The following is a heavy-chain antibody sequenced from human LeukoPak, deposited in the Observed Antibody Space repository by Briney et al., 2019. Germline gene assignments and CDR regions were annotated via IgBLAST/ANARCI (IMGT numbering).Heavy chain of an antibody. J-gene: IGHJ4*02. D-gene: IGHD4-23*01. V-gene: IGHV3-30-3*01. CDR2: ISYDGSNK. Sequence: RPGGSLRLSCAASGFTFSSYAMHWVRQAPGKGLEWVAVISYDGSNKYYADSVKGRFTISRDNSKNTLYLQMNSLRAEDTAVHYCARAWPDYGGNFDYWGQGTLVTVSS. CDR3: ARAWPDYGGNFDY. CDR1: GFTFSSYA.